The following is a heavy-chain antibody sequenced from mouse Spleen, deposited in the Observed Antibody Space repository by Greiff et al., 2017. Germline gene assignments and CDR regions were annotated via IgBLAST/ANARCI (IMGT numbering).Heavy chain of an antibody. V-gene: IGHV2-2*01. Sequence: VQLQQSGPGLVQPSQSLSITCTVSGFSLTSYGVHWVRQSPGKGLEWLGVIWSGGSTDYNAAFISRLSISKDNSKSQVFFKMNSLQADDTAIYYCARDYYGSSPLFAYWGQGTLVTVSA. CDR3: ARDYYGSSPLFAY. J-gene: IGHJ3*01. D-gene: IGHD1-1*01. CDR2: IWSGGST. CDR1: GFSLTSYG.